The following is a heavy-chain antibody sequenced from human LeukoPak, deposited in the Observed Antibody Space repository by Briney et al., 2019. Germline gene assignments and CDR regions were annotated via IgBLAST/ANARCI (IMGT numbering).Heavy chain of an antibody. Sequence: GGSLRLSCAASGFTFDDYATHWVRQAPGKGLEWVSGISWISDSIDYADSVKGRFTISRDNAKNSLYLQMNSLRAEDTALYYCAKGIRGATIRDGMDVWGQGTTVTVSS. D-gene: IGHD5-12*01. CDR1: GFTFDDYA. CDR3: AKGIRGATIRDGMDV. J-gene: IGHJ6*02. V-gene: IGHV3-9*01. CDR2: ISWISDSI.